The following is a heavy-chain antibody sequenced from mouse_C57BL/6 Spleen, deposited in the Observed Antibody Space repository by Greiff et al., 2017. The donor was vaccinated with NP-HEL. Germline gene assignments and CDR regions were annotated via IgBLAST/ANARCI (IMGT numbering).Heavy chain of an antibody. J-gene: IGHJ4*01. CDR3: ARRITTVVANYAMDY. CDR1: GYTFTGYW. V-gene: IGHV1-9*01. CDR2: ILPGSGST. D-gene: IGHD1-1*01. Sequence: QVQLQQSGAELMKPGASVKLSCKATGYTFTGYWIEWVKQRPGHGLEWIGEILPGSGSTNYNEKFKGKATFTADTSSNTAYMQLISLTTEDSSIYYCARRITTVVANYAMDYWGQGTSVTVSS.